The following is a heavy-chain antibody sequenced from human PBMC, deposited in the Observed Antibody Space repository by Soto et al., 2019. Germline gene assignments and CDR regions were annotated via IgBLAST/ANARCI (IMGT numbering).Heavy chain of an antibody. Sequence: QVQLVESGGGVVQPGRSLRLSCAASGFTFSSYGMHWVRQAPGKGLEWVAVISYDGSNKYYADSVKGRFTISRDNSKNTLYLQMNSLRAEDTAVYYCAKDLAAYYYDSSGYPWYFDLWGRGTLVTVSS. D-gene: IGHD3-22*01. CDR1: GFTFSSYG. J-gene: IGHJ2*01. CDR3: AKDLAAYYYDSSGYPWYFDL. CDR2: ISYDGSNK. V-gene: IGHV3-30*18.